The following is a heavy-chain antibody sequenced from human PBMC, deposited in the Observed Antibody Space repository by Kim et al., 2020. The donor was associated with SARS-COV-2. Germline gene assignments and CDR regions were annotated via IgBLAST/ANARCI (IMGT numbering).Heavy chain of an antibody. CDR2: IYHSGTT. J-gene: IGHJ4*02. CDR1: GGSITSTNW. V-gene: IGHV4-4*02. Sequence: SETLSLTCAVSGGSITSTNWWSWVRQPPGKGLEWIGEIYHSGTTNYNPSLKSRVTISVDKSKNQFSLKLSSVTAADTALYYCASVRWYFNYWGQGTLVTV. D-gene: IGHD2-15*01. CDR3: ASVRWYFNY.